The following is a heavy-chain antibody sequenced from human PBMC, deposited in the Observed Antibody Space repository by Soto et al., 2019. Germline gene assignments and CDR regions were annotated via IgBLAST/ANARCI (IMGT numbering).Heavy chain of an antibody. D-gene: IGHD5-18*01. V-gene: IGHV6-1*01. CDR3: ARAVRAGYSYGPTFDY. J-gene: IGHJ4*02. CDR2: TYYRSKWYN. Sequence: QSQTLSLTCAISGDSVSSNSAAWNWIRQSPSRGLEWLGRTYYRSKWYNDYAVSVKSRITINPDTSKNQFSLQLNSVTPEDTAVYYCARAVRAGYSYGPTFDYWGQGTLVTVSS. CDR1: GDSVSSNSAA.